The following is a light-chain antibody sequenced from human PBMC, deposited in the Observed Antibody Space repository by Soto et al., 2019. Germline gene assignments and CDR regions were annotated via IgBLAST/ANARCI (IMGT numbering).Light chain of an antibody. CDR1: QSVSSY. CDR2: DAS. V-gene: IGKV3-11*01. Sequence: EIVLTQSPATQSLSPGERATLSWGASQSVSSYLAWYQQKPGQAPRLLIFDASNRATGIPARFSGIGSGPDFTLTISSLEPEDFAVYYCQQRSNWPGITFGQGTRLEIK. CDR3: QQRSNWPGIT. J-gene: IGKJ5*01.